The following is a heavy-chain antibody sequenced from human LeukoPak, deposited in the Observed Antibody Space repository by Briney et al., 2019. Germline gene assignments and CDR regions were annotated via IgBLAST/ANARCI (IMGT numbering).Heavy chain of an antibody. CDR1: GDSVSSNSAA. D-gene: IGHD4-23*01. V-gene: IGHV6-1*01. CDR3: ARTYGGNCDY. CDR2: TYFRSKWYN. Sequence: SQTLSLTCAISGDSVSSNSAAWNWIRQSPSRSFEWLGRTYFRSKWYNDYAASVKSRVTVSPDTSKNHFSLQLSSVTLEDTAVYYCARTYGGNCDYWGQGTLVTVSS. J-gene: IGHJ4*02.